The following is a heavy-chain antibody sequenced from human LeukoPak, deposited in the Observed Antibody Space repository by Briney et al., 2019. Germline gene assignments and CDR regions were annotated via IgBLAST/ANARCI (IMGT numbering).Heavy chain of an antibody. Sequence: SVKVSCKASGGTFSSYAISWVRQAPGQGLEWMGGIIPIFGTANYAQKFQGRVTITADESTSTAYMELSSLRSEDTAVYYCAREITMVRGASDYWGQGTLVTVSS. CDR2: IIPIFGTA. V-gene: IGHV1-69*13. CDR3: AREITMVRGASDY. J-gene: IGHJ4*02. D-gene: IGHD3-10*01. CDR1: GGTFSSYA.